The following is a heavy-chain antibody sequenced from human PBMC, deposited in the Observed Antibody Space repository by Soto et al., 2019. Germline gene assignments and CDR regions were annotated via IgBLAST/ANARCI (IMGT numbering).Heavy chain of an antibody. Sequence: QVQLQESGPGLVKPSETLSLTCTVSGGSVSSGSNYWSWIRQPPGKGLEWIGYIYYSGSTNYNPSLKSRVTISVDTSKNQFSLKLSSVTAADTAVYYCASSLYYDFWSGYYSGRYFDLWGRGTLVTVSS. CDR2: IYYSGST. J-gene: IGHJ2*01. CDR1: GGSVSSGSNY. CDR3: ASSLYYDFWSGYYSGRYFDL. D-gene: IGHD3-3*01. V-gene: IGHV4-61*01.